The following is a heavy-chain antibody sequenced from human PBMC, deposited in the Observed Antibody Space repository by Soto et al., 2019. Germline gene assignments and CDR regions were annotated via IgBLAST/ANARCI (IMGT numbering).Heavy chain of an antibody. CDR1: GGSISTSNW. CDR2: VYRTGST. Sequence: SETLSLTCAVSGGSISTSNWWSWVRQPPGKGLEWIGEVYRTGSTNYNPSLESRLTISVDKSKNQFSLKLTSVTAADTAVYYCARGSTTEKVDSWGQGILVTVSS. J-gene: IGHJ4*02. CDR3: ARGSTTEKVDS. V-gene: IGHV4-4*02.